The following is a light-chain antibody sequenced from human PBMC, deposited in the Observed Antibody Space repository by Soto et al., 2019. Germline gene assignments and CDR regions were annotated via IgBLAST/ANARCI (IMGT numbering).Light chain of an antibody. CDR3: ASFRSGTILV. CDR2: EVN. V-gene: IGLV2-14*01. CDR1: SSDIGDSNF. Sequence: QSVLTQPASVSGSPGQSITISCTGTSSDIGDSNFISWYQHSPGKAPRLLIYEVNNRPSGVSRRFSGSKAGNTASLTISGLLDDDEADYFCASFRSGTILVFGSGTKATVL. J-gene: IGLJ1*01.